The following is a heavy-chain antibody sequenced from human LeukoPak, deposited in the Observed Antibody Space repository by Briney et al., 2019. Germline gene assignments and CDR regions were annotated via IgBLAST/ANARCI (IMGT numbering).Heavy chain of an antibody. Sequence: GGSLRLSCVASGFTFSDYYMSWVRQAPGKGLEWVSSISSSGGNIYYADSVKGRFTISRDNAKNSLYLQMNSLRAEDTAVYYCARAHRGMITFGGDIVGPLDYWGKGTLVTVAS. D-gene: IGHD3-16*02. J-gene: IGHJ4*02. CDR1: GFTFSDYY. CDR3: ARAHRGMITFGGDIVGPLDY. V-gene: IGHV3-11*01. CDR2: ISSSGGNI.